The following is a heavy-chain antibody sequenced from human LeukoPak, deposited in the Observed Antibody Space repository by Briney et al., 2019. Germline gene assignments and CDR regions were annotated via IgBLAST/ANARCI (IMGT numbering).Heavy chain of an antibody. D-gene: IGHD4-11*01. J-gene: IGHJ4*02. Sequence: GGSLRLSCVASGFTFNDYAMSWVRQAPGEGLEWVSSIFGGGAGRYYADSVKGRFTISRDNSKNTLYLEMKSLRADDTAIYYCAKDRGHPYSNYFIDYWGQGTLVTVSS. CDR2: IFGGGAGR. CDR3: AKDRGHPYSNYFIDY. CDR1: GFTFNDYA. V-gene: IGHV3-23*01.